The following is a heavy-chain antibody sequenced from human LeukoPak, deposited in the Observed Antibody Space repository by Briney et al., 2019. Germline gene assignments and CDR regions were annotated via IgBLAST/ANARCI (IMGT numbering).Heavy chain of an antibody. Sequence: GGSLRLSCVASGFTVSSNYMSWVRQAPGRGLERVSVIYSGGSTYYADSVKGRFTISRDNSKNTLYLQMNSLRAEDTAVYYCARVQGESFDYWGQGTLVTVSS. CDR2: IYSGGST. V-gene: IGHV3-66*01. J-gene: IGHJ4*02. CDR3: ARVQGESFDY. CDR1: GFTVSSNY. D-gene: IGHD2-21*01.